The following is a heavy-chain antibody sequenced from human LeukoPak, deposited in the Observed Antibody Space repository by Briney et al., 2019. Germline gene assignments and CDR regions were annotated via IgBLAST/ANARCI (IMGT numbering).Heavy chain of an antibody. V-gene: IGHV4-34*01. CDR1: GGSFSTDY. Sequence: SETLSLTCVVYGGSFSTDYWSWIRQPPGKGLEWTAEINHSGGTNYNPSFGSRVTISVDTSKNQFSLKLSSVTAADTAVYYCARGPYSSSWYGLIWFDPWGQGTQVTVSS. J-gene: IGHJ5*02. D-gene: IGHD6-13*01. CDR3: ARGPYSSSWYGLIWFDP. CDR2: INHSGGT.